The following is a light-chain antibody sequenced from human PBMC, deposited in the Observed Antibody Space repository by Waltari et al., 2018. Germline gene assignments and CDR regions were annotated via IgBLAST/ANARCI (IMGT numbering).Light chain of an antibody. CDR3: QQYNTFPWT. J-gene: IGKJ1*01. Sequence: DIQMTQSPSTLSASVGDRVTITCRASQSISTWLAWYQQKPGKAPNLLIYKAPALESGVPSRFSGSGSATDFTLTISGLQPDDFATYFCQQYNTFPWTFGQGTKVEIK. CDR2: KAP. V-gene: IGKV1-5*03. CDR1: QSISTW.